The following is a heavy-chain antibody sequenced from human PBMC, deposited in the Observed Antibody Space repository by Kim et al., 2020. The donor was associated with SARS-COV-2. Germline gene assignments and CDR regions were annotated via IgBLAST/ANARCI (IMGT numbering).Heavy chain of an antibody. J-gene: IGHJ4*02. Sequence: ADSVKGRFTISRDNSKNTLYLQMNSLRAEDTAVYYCAKTVVLWFGELYDYWGQGTLVTVSS. V-gene: IGHV3-23*01. D-gene: IGHD3-10*01. CDR3: AKTVVLWFGELYDY.